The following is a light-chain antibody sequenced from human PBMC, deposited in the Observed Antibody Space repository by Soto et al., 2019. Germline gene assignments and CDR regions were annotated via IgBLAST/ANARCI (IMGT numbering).Light chain of an antibody. CDR2: DVT. CDR3: CSYAGGYTYWV. Sequence: QSALTQPRSVSGSPGQSVTISCTGTSSDIGGYNYVSWYQQHPDKAPKVITYDVTERPSGVPDRFSGSKSGNTASLSISGLQADDEADYYCCSYAGGYTYWVFGGGTKLTVL. CDR1: SSDIGGYNY. V-gene: IGLV2-11*01. J-gene: IGLJ3*02.